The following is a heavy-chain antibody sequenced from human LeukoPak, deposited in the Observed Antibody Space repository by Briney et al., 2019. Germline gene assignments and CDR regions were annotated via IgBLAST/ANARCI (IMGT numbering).Heavy chain of an antibody. CDR1: GGSISSYY. CDR3: ARHGHRGSFRFDY. J-gene: IGHJ4*02. V-gene: IGHV4-4*09. Sequence: SETLSLTCTVSGGSISSYYWSWIRQPPGKGLEWIGYIYTSGSTNYNPSLKSRVTISVDTSKNQFSLKLSSVTAADTAVYYCARHGHRGSFRFDYWGQGTLVTVSS. CDR2: IYTSGST. D-gene: IGHD1-26*01.